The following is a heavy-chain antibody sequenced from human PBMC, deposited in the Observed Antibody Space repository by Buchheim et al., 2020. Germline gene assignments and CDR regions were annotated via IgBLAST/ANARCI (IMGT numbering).Heavy chain of an antibody. CDR2: IWYDGTKK. J-gene: IGHJ6*02. Sequence: QVQLVESGGGVVQPGRSLRLSCAASGLTFSTYGMHWVRQAPGKGLEWVAVIWYDGTKKYYADSVKGRFIISRDNSKNTLYLQMNSLRAEDTAVYYCARITAGSYYGMDVWCQGTT. CDR3: ARITAGSYYGMDV. CDR1: GLTFSTYG. V-gene: IGHV3-33*01. D-gene: IGHD2-15*01.